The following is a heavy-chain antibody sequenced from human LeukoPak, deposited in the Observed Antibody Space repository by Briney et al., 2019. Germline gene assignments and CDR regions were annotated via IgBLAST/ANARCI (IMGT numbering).Heavy chain of an antibody. Sequence: GRSLRLSCAASGFTFSSYGMHWVRQAPGKGLEWVAVIWFDGSNKYYADSVKGRSTISRDNSKNTLYLQMNSLRAEDTAFYYCAKREGYYFDYWGQGTLVTVSS. D-gene: IGHD5-24*01. CDR2: IWFDGSNK. V-gene: IGHV3-33*06. CDR1: GFTFSSYG. CDR3: AKREGYYFDY. J-gene: IGHJ4*02.